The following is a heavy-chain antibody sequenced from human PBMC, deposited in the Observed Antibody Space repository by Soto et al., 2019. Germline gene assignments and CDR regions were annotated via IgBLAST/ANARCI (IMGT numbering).Heavy chain of an antibody. J-gene: IGHJ5*02. CDR2: INPSGGST. V-gene: IGHV1-46*03. CDR1: GYTFTSYY. CDR3: AREGADCSSTSCYAPRWFDP. Sequence: ASVKVSCKASGYTFTSYYMHWVRQAPGQGLEWMGIINPSGGSTSYAQKFQGRVTMTRDTSTSTVYMELSSLRSEDTAVYYCAREGADCSSTSCYAPRWFDPWGQGTLVTVSS. D-gene: IGHD2-2*01.